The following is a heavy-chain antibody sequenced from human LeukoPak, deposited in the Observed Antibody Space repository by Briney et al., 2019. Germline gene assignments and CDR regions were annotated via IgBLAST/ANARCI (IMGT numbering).Heavy chain of an antibody. CDR1: GFTFSDYY. V-gene: IGHV3-11*01. D-gene: IGHD3-22*01. J-gene: IGHJ4*02. CDR3: ARDRGTYYYDSSGYVYFDY. Sequence: GGSLRLSCAASGFTFSDYYISWIRQAPGKGLEWVSYISSSGSTIYYADSVKGRFTISRDNAKNSLYLQMNSLRAEDTAVYYCARDRGTYYYDSSGYVYFDYWGQGTLVTVSS. CDR2: ISSSGSTI.